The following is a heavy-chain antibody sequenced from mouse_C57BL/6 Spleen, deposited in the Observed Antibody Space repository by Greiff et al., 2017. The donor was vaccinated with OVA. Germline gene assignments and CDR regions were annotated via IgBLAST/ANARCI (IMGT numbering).Heavy chain of an antibody. V-gene: IGHV5-9*01. Sequence: EVQGVESGGGLVKPGGSLKLSCAASGFTFSSYTMSWVRQTPEKRLEWVATISGGGGNTYYPDSVKGRFTISRDNAKNTLYLQMSSLRSEDTALYYCAREVLSRAYYFDYWGQGTTLTVSS. D-gene: IGHD1-1*01. CDR3: AREVLSRAYYFDY. J-gene: IGHJ2*01. CDR2: ISGGGGNT. CDR1: GFTFSSYT.